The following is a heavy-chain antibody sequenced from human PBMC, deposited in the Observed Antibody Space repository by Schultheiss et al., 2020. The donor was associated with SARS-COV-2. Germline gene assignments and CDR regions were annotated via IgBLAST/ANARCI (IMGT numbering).Heavy chain of an antibody. CDR1: GYTFTSYD. CDR2: MNPNSGNT. Sequence: ASVKVSCKASGYTFTSYDINWVRQATGQGLEWMGWMNPNSGNTGYAQKFQGRVTMTRDTSISTAYMELRSLRSDDTAVYYCASCSGGSCCLDYWGQGTLVTVSS. V-gene: IGHV1-8*01. J-gene: IGHJ4*02. D-gene: IGHD2-15*01. CDR3: ASCSGGSCCLDY.